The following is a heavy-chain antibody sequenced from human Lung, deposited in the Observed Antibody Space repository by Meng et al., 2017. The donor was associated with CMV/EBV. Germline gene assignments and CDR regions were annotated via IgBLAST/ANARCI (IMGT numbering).Heavy chain of an antibody. CDR3: ARAGGASWYDY. CDR1: GFNFSSYT. D-gene: IGHD6-13*01. CDR2: INNSSDRT. J-gene: IGHJ4*02. V-gene: IGHV3-23*01. Sequence: SCAASGFNFSSYTMGWVRLAPGKGPGWVSDINNSSDRTYYVDSVRGRFTISRDNSKDALFLQMNSLRAEDTAVYYCARAGGASWYDYWGQGTLVTVSS.